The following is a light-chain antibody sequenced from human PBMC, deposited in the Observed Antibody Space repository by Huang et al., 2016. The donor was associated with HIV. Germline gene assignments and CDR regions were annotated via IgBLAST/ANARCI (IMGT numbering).Light chain of an antibody. CDR3: QQYYSSPQT. J-gene: IGKJ1*01. Sequence: DIIMTQSPDSLAVSLGERATLNCRSSQSVYSSSTGKDYMAWFQQKPGQPPRLLLFWAATREAGVPDRFTGSGSGTHFTLTIASLEAEDAAIYYCQQYYSSPQTFGQGTRVEVK. V-gene: IGKV4-1*01. CDR1: QSVYSSSTGKDY. CDR2: WAA.